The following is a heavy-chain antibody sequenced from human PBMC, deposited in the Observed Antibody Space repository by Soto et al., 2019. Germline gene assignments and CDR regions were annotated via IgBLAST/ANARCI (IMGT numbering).Heavy chain of an antibody. V-gene: IGHV5-51*01. D-gene: IGHD3-3*01. J-gene: IGHJ6*02. CDR2: IYPGDSDT. Sequence: GESLKISCKGSGYSFTSYWIGWVRQMPGKGLEWMGIIYPGDSDTRYRPSFQGQVTISADKSISTAYLQWSSLKASDTAMYYCARHQYYDFWSGYPPDGMDVWGQGTTVTVSS. CDR3: ARHQYYDFWSGYPPDGMDV. CDR1: GYSFTSYW.